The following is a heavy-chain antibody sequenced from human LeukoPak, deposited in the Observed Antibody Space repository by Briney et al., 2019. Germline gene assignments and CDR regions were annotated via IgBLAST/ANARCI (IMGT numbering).Heavy chain of an antibody. D-gene: IGHD3-10*01. V-gene: IGHV3-15*01. CDR1: GFTFTNAW. CDR2: IKSKGDGETT. CDR3: TTDLGLTMIRGVIVF. J-gene: IGHJ4*02. Sequence: PGESLRLSCAASGFTFTNAWMSWVRQAPGKGLEWVGRIKSKGDGETTDYAAPVKGRFTTSRDDSKATLFLQMHSLETEDTAMYYCTTDLGLTMIRGVIVFWGQGTLVTVSS.